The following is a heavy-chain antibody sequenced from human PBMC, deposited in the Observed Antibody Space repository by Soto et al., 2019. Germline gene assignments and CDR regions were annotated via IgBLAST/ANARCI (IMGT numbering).Heavy chain of an antibody. Sequence: GGSLRLSCAASGFTFSSYAMSWVRQAPGKGLEWVSAISGSGGSTYYADSVKGRFTISRDNSKNTLYLQMNSLRAEDTAVYYCANLPTPHYSSGWYQYYYGMDVWGQGTTVTVSS. D-gene: IGHD6-19*01. V-gene: IGHV3-23*01. CDR1: GFTFSSYA. CDR3: ANLPTPHYSSGWYQYYYGMDV. CDR2: ISGSGGST. J-gene: IGHJ6*02.